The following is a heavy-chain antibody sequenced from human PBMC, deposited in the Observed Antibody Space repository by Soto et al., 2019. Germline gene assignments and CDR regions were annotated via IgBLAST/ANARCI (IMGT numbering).Heavy chain of an antibody. CDR3: AKVPHDQWPIDY. J-gene: IGHJ4*02. CDR2: ISYDGSNK. Sequence: GGSLRLSCAASGFTFSSYSMNWVRQAPGKGLEWVAVISYDGSNKYYADSVKGRFTISRDNSKNTLYLQMNSLRAEDTAVYYCAKVPHDQWPIDYWGQGTLVTVSS. CDR1: GFTFSSYS. V-gene: IGHV3-30*18. D-gene: IGHD6-19*01.